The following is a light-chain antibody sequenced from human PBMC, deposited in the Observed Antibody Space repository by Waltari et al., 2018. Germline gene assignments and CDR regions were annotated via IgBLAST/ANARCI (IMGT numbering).Light chain of an antibody. J-gene: IGLJ1*01. CDR3: SSYAGSNNYV. CDR1: ASDVGGYRY. V-gene: IGLV2-8*01. CDR2: DVS. Sequence: QSALTQPPSASGSPGQSVTISCTGTASDVGGYRYVSWCQQHPGQAPKLIIFDVSARPSGVPDRFSGSKAGNTASLTVSGLQAEDEADYYCSSYAGSNNYVFGTGTKVTVL.